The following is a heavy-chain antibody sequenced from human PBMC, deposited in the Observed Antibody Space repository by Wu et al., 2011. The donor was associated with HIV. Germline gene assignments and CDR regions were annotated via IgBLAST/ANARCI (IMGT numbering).Heavy chain of an antibody. D-gene: IGHD6-13*01. V-gene: IGHV1-18*01. J-gene: IGHJ6*02. CDR1: GYSFTTHG. CDR3: ARRNSSLXGTVYQYYGMDV. Sequence: QVQLVQSGAEVKKPGASVKVSCKASGYSFTTHGISWVRQAPGQGLEWMGWISAYNGNTKYAQKVQGRVSMTTDTSTSTVYMXLRSLTSDDTAIYYCARRNSSLXGTVYQYYGMDVVGQGTTVTV. CDR2: ISAYNGNT.